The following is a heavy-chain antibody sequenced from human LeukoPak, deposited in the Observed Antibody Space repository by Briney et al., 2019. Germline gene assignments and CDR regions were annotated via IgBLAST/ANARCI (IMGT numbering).Heavy chain of an antibody. Sequence: GGSLRLSCAASGFTFSSYAMSWVRQAPGKGLEWVSAISGSGGSTYYADSVKGRFTISRDNSKNTLYLQMNSLRAEDTAVYYCARNRDSSSALIYYYYYYMDVWGKGTTVTVSS. CDR3: ARNRDSSSALIYYYYYYMDV. CDR2: ISGSGGST. V-gene: IGHV3-23*01. CDR1: GFTFSSYA. D-gene: IGHD6-6*01. J-gene: IGHJ6*03.